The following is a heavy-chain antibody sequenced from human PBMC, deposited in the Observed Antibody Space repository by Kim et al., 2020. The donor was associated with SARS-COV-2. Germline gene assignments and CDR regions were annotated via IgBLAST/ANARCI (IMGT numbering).Heavy chain of an antibody. J-gene: IGHJ6*02. Sequence: GGSLRLSCAASGFTFSSYGMHWVRQAPGKGLEWVAVISYDGSNKYYADSVKGRFTISRDNSKNTLYLQMNSLRAEDTAVYYCAKDREADYGDYFGLHGMDVWGQGTTVTVSS. V-gene: IGHV3-30*18. CDR3: AKDREADYGDYFGLHGMDV. CDR2: ISYDGSNK. CDR1: GFTFSSYG. D-gene: IGHD4-17*01.